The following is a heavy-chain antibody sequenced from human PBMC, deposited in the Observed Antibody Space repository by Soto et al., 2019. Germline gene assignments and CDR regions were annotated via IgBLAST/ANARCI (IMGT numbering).Heavy chain of an antibody. D-gene: IGHD2-21*02. CDR1: GGSISSYY. V-gene: IGHV4-4*07. CDR2: IYTSGTT. J-gene: IGHJ4*02. CDR3: ARGGXTLAYCGGDCYPYYFDY. Sequence: PSETLSLTCTVSGGSISSYYWSWIRQPAGKGLERIGRIYTSGTTNYNPSLKSRVTMSVDTSKNQFSLKLGSVTAADTAVYYCARGGXTLAYCGGDCYPYYFDYWGPGTLVTVSS.